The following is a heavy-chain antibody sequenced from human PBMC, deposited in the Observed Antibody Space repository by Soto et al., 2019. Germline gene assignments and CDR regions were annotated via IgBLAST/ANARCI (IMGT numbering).Heavy chain of an antibody. CDR3: ARDPQSQKYYYDRNGYYFDY. CDR2: INPKSGGT. CDR1: GDTFTANY. Sequence: ASVKVSCKASGDTFTANYISWVRQAPGQGFEWMGWINPKSGGTKYPQKFQGRVTMTRDTSLSTVYMTLTRLTSDDTAVYYCARDPQSQKYYYDRNGYYFDYXGXGTLVTVSS. J-gene: IGHJ4*02. V-gene: IGHV1-2*02. D-gene: IGHD3-22*01.